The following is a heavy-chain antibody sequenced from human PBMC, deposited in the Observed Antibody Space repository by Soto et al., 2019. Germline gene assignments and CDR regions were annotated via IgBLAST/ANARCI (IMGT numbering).Heavy chain of an antibody. J-gene: IGHJ5*02. D-gene: IGHD2-2*01. V-gene: IGHV4-30-2*01. CDR3: ARVPTP. CDR2: IYHSGST. CDR1: GGSISSGGYS. Sequence: QLPLQESGSGLVKPSQTLSLTCAVSGGSISSGGYSWSWIRQPPGKGLEWIGYIYHSGSTYYNPSLKSRVTISVDRSKNQFSLKLSSVTAAGTAVYYCARVPTPWGQGTLVTVSS.